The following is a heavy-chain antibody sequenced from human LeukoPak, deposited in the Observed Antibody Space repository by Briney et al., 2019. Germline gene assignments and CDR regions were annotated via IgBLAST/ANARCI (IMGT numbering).Heavy chain of an antibody. CDR2: MNEDGSGR. CDR1: GFTFTSAW. Sequence: GGSLRLSCAASGFTFTSAWMSWLRQTPEKGLEWVAHMNEDGSGRFYVDSAKGRFTISRDDTQNSVYLQMNSLSVEDTAVYYCAAWFGESVPWGQGTLVTVSS. J-gene: IGHJ5*02. V-gene: IGHV3-7*01. D-gene: IGHD3-10*01. CDR3: AAWFGESVP.